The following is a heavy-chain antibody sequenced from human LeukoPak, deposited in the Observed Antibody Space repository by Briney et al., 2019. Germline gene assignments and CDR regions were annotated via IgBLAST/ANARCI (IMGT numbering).Heavy chain of an antibody. CDR2: IRQDGNEK. Sequence: GGSLRLSCAASGFTFNTYWMSWVRQAPGKGLEWVANIRQDGNEKYYVDSVKGRFTISRDNAKNSLYLQMNSLRAEDTAIYYCARGFPSGGSWFDPWGQGTLVTVSS. CDR1: GFTFNTYW. D-gene: IGHD3-10*01. J-gene: IGHJ5*02. CDR3: ARGFPSGGSWFDP. V-gene: IGHV3-7*01.